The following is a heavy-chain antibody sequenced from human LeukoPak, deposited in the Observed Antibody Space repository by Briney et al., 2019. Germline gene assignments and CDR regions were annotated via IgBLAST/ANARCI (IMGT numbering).Heavy chain of an antibody. Sequence: PSQTLSLTCTVSGYSISSGYYWGWIRQPPGKGLEWIGSIYHSGSTYYNPSLKSRVTISVDTSKNQFSLKLSSVTAADTAVYYCARDHGRTILEYWGQGTLVTVSS. J-gene: IGHJ4*02. CDR2: IYHSGST. CDR3: ARDHGRTILEY. V-gene: IGHV4-38-2*02. D-gene: IGHD3-9*01. CDR1: GYSISSGYY.